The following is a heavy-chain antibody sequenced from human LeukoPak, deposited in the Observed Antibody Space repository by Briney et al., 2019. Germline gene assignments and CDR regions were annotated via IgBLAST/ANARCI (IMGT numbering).Heavy chain of an antibody. V-gene: IGHV4-34*01. D-gene: IGHD2-15*01. CDR2: INHRGNT. Sequence: PSETLSLTCAVYGGSFSGYYWNWIRQPPGKGLEWIGEINHRGNTNYNPSLKSRVSISVDTSKKQFFLRLTSVTAADTAVYYCARCAANYYFDYWGQGTLVTVSS. J-gene: IGHJ4*02. CDR1: GGSFSGYY. CDR3: ARCAANYYFDY.